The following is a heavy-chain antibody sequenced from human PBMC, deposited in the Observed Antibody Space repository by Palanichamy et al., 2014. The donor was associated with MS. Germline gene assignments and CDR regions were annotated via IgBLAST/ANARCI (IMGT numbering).Heavy chain of an antibody. CDR3: ARLGSGWHVKRYYFHY. Sequence: EVQLLESWGRRRYSLGGPLRLSCAASAFTFRDYAMSWVRQAPGKGLEWVSVISGSGRITYYADSVKGRFTISRDNSRDTLFLQMNSLRAEDTAVYYCARLGSGWHVKRYYFHYWGQGALVTVSS. V-gene: IGHV3-23*01. CDR2: ISGSGRIT. J-gene: IGHJ4*02. D-gene: IGHD6-19*01. CDR1: AFTFRDYA.